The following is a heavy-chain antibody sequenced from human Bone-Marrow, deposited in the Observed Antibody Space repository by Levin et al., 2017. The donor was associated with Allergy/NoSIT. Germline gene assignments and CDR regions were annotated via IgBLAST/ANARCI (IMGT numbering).Heavy chain of an antibody. CDR1: GYSLSELS. V-gene: IGHV1-24*01. CDR2: SEPGDGDT. J-gene: IGHJ4*02. CDR3: VTDPVDDCH. D-gene: IGHD2-21*02. Sequence: ASVKVSCKVSGYSLSELSIHWVRQAPGKGLEWLGSSEPGDGDTMYAQMFQGRVTMTEDTSSDTVYLELASLRSEDTAIYYCVTDPVDDCHWGQGTLVTVSS.